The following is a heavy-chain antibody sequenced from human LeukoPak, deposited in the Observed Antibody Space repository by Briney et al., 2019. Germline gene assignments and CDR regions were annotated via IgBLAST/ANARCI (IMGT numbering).Heavy chain of an antibody. CDR3: ARDRGYSYGALPFDY. CDR2: IKQDGSEK. J-gene: IGHJ4*02. V-gene: IGHV3-7*01. CDR1: GFTFSSYW. Sequence: GGSLRLSCAASGFTFSSYWMSWVRQAPGKGLEWVANIKQDGSEKYYVDFVKGRFTISRDNAKNSLYLQMNSLRAEDTAVYYCARDRGYSYGALPFDYWGQGTLVTVSS. D-gene: IGHD5-18*01.